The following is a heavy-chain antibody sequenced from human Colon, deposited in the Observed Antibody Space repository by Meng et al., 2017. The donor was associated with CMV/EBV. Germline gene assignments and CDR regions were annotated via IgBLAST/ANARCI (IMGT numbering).Heavy chain of an antibody. V-gene: IGHV3-NL1*01. J-gene: IGHJ6*02. CDR2: IYSGGST. D-gene: IGHD3-3*01. CDR3: ARDFTYYDFWSGSPGGMDV. CDR1: GFTFSSYA. Sequence: GESLKISCAASGFTFSSYAMHWVRQAPGKGLEWVSVIYSGGSTYYADSVKGRFTISRDNSKNTLYLQMNSLRAEDTAVYYCARDFTYYDFWSGSPGGMDVWGQGTTVTVSS.